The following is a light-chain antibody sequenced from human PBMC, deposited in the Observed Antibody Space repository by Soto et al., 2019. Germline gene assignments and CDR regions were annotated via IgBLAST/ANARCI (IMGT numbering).Light chain of an antibody. J-gene: IGLJ3*02. CDR2: LSSDGSH. Sequence: QPVLTQSPSASASLGASVKLTCTLSSGHSSYAIAWHQQQPEKGPRYLMKLSSDGSHTKGDGIPDRFSGSSSGAERYLTISSLLSEDEADYYCQTWDTGIQVFGGGTKLTVL. CDR3: QTWDTGIQV. CDR1: SGHSSYA. V-gene: IGLV4-69*01.